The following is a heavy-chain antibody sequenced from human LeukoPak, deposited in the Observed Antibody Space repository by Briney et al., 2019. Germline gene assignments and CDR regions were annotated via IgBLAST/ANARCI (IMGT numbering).Heavy chain of an antibody. J-gene: IGHJ4*02. Sequence: ASVKVSCKASGYTFTSYYMHWVRQAPGQGLEWMGIINPSGGSTSYTQKFQGRVTMTRDTSISTAYMELSRLRSDDTAVYYCVRSQGIAAAGLDYWGQGTLVTVSS. V-gene: IGHV1-46*01. CDR1: GYTFTSYY. D-gene: IGHD6-13*01. CDR2: INPSGGST. CDR3: VRSQGIAAAGLDY.